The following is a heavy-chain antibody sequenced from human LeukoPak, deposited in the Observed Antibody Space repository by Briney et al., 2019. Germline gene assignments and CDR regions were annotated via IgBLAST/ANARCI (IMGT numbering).Heavy chain of an antibody. CDR2: LIPIFGTA. CDR3: ARDTDYYDSSGYYYEPYSL. Sequence: SVKVSCKASGGTFSSYAISWVRQAPGQGLEWMGGLIPIFGTANYTQKFQGRVTFTADESTSTAYMELSSLRSEDTAVYYCARDTDYYDSSGYYYEPYSLWGQGTLVTVSS. J-gene: IGHJ4*02. D-gene: IGHD3-22*01. V-gene: IGHV1-69*13. CDR1: GGTFSSYA.